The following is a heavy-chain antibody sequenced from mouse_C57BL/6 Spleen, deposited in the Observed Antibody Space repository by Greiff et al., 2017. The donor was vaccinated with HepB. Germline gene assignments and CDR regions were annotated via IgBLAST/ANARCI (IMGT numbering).Heavy chain of an antibody. D-gene: IGHD3-3*01. V-gene: IGHV1-66*01. CDR2: IYPGSGNT. CDR3: ARPGTGAMDY. Sequence: QVQLQQSGPELVKPGASVKISCKASGYSFTSYYIHWVKQRPGQGLEWIGWIYPGSGNTKYNEKFKGKATLTADTSSSTAYMQLSSLTSEDSAVYYCARPGTGAMDYWGQGTSVTVSS. J-gene: IGHJ4*01. CDR1: GYSFTSYY.